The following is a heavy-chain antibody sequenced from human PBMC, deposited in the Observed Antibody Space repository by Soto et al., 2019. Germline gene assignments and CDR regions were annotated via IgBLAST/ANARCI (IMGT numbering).Heavy chain of an antibody. J-gene: IGHJ4*02. CDR1: GGSFSGYY. CDR2: INHSGST. Sequence: PSETLSLTCAVYGGSFSGYYWSWIRQPPGKGLEWIGEINHSGSTNYNPSLKSRVTISVDTSKNQFSLKLSSVTAADTAVYYCARALWFGELLYSFDYWGQGTLVTVS. V-gene: IGHV4-34*01. D-gene: IGHD3-10*01. CDR3: ARALWFGELLYSFDY.